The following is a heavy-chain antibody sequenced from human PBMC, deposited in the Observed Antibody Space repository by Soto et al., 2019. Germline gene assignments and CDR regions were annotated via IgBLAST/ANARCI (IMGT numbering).Heavy chain of an antibody. CDR1: GFTLSSYS. V-gene: IGHV3-30-3*01. J-gene: IGHJ4*02. Sequence: QVQLVESGGGVVQPGRSLRLSCAASGFTLSSYSMHWVRQAPGKGLEWVGVISYDGNKKYYGDSVKGRFSISRDTSNNTVHLQMNSLRPEYTAVYYCARSVAVAGLDYWGQGTLVTVSS. CDR2: ISYDGNKK. CDR3: ARSVAVAGLDY. D-gene: IGHD6-19*01.